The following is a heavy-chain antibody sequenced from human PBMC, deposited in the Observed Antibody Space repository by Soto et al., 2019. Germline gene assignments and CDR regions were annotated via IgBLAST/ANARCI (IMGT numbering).Heavy chain of an antibody. CDR1: GFTFSSYA. CDR3: AREIRRRYFDWSSRFDH. CDR2: ISYDGSNK. Sequence: GGSLRLSCAASGFTFSSYAMHWVRQAPGKGLEWVAVISYDGSNKYYADSVKGRFTISRDNSKNTLYLQMNSLRDEDTAVYYCAREIRRRYFDWSSRFDHWGQGTLVTVSS. V-gene: IGHV3-30-3*01. D-gene: IGHD3-9*01. J-gene: IGHJ5*02.